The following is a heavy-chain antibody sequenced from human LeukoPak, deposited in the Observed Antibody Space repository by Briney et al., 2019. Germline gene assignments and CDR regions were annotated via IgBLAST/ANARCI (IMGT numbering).Heavy chain of an antibody. Sequence: SETLSLTCTVSGGSISSSSYYWGWIRQPPGKGLEWIGSIYYSGSTYYNPSLKSRVTISVDTSKNQFSLKLSSVTAADTAVYYRAGGRCSSTSCADAFDIWGQGTMVTVSS. J-gene: IGHJ3*02. CDR2: IYYSGST. CDR1: GGSISSSSYY. V-gene: IGHV4-39*01. CDR3: AGGRCSSTSCADAFDI. D-gene: IGHD2-2*01.